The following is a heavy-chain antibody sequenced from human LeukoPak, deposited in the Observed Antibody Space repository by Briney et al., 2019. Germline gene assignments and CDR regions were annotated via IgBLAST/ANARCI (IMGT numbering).Heavy chain of an antibody. J-gene: IGHJ4*02. Sequence: SETLSLTCTVSGGSISSSSYYWCWIRQPPGKGLEWIGSIYYSGSTYYNPSLKSRVTISVDTSKNQFSLKLSSVTAADTAVYYCARVTDDFWSKFDYWGQGTLVTVSS. D-gene: IGHD3-3*01. CDR3: ARVTDDFWSKFDY. V-gene: IGHV4-39*07. CDR2: IYYSGST. CDR1: GGSISSSSYY.